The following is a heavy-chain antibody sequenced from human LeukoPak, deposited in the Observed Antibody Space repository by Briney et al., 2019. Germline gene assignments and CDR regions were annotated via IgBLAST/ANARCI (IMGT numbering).Heavy chain of an antibody. CDR3: AKDGGGSGSPDCDWFDP. Sequence: GGSLRLSCAASGFTFKNYAMSWVRQAPGKGLEWVSAISSSGDSSYYADSVKGRFTISRDNGQSIMYLQMNSLRVEDTAVYYCAKDGGGSGSPDCDWFDPWGQGTLVTVSS. D-gene: IGHD2-15*01. CDR1: GFTFKNYA. V-gene: IGHV3-23*01. CDR2: ISSSGDSS. J-gene: IGHJ5*02.